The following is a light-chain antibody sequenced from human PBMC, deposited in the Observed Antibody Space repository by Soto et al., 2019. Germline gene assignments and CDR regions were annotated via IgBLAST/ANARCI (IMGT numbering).Light chain of an antibody. CDR3: LHHNNCPPT. J-gene: IGKJ5*01. Sequence: DIQMTQSPSSLSASVGDRVTFSCGASQGIGNGLAWYQQKPGKDPKSLIYAASSLKIGVTSRFSGSGSVTEFTLTIISLQPEDFAADYSLHHNNCPPTFGQGTRLDIK. CDR2: AAS. CDR1: QGIGNG. V-gene: IGKV1-17*01.